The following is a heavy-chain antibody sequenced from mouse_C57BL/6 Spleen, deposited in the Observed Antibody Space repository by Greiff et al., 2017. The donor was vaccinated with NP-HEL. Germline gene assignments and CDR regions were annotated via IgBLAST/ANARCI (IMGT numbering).Heavy chain of an antibody. CDR2: INPNNGGT. V-gene: IGHV1-26*01. Sequence: VQLQQSGPELVKPGASVKISCKASGYTFTDYYMNWVKQSHGKSLEWIGDINPNNGGTSYNQKFKGKATLTVDKSSSTAYMELRSLTSEDSAVYYCARYYGSSYEYFDYWGQGTTLTVSS. CDR1: GYTFTDYY. D-gene: IGHD1-1*01. J-gene: IGHJ2*01. CDR3: ARYYGSSYEYFDY.